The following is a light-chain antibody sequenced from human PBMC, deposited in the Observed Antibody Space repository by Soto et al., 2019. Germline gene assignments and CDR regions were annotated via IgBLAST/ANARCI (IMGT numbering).Light chain of an antibody. CDR2: EVS. CDR3: SSYTSSSTVV. J-gene: IGLJ2*01. CDR1: SSDVGGYKY. V-gene: IGLV2-14*01. Sequence: QSALTQPASVSGSPGQSITISCTGTSSDVGGYKYVSWYQQHPGKAPKLMIYEVSNRPSGVSNRFSGSKSGNRASLTISGLQAEDEAYYYCSSYTSSSTVVFGGGTKLTVL.